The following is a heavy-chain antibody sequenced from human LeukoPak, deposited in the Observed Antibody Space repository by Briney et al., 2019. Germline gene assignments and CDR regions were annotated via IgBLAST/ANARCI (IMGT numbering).Heavy chain of an antibody. D-gene: IGHD3-3*01. CDR2: IYSGGST. CDR1: GFTVSSNY. J-gene: IGHJ4*02. Sequence: GGSLRLSCAASGFTVSSNYMSWVRQAPGKGLEWVSVIYSGGSTYYADSVKGRFTISRDNSKNTLYLQMNSLRAEDTAVYYCVTLWSASYVYWGQGALVTVSS. V-gene: IGHV3-66*01. CDR3: VTLWSASYVY.